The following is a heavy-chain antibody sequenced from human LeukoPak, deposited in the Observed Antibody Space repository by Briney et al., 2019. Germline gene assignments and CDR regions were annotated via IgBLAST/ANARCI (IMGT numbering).Heavy chain of an antibody. V-gene: IGHV4-61*02. D-gene: IGHD2-8*01. CDR3: ARDPGDCSNGVCYLFDY. J-gene: IGHJ4*02. CDR2: IYTSGST. Sequence: PSETLSLTCTASGGSISSGSYYWGWIRQPAGKGLEWIGRIYTSGSTNYNPSLKSRVTISVDTSKNQFSLKLSSVIAADTAVYYCARDPGDCSNGVCYLFDYWGQGTLVTVSS. CDR1: GGSISSGSYY.